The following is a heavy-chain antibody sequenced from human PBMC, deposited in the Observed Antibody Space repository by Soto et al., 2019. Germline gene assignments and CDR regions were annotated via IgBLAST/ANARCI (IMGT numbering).Heavy chain of an antibody. CDR2: ISAYNGNT. CDR3: CRRKGAMDV. CDR1: GYTFSGYG. V-gene: IGHV1-18*01. Sequence: QVQLVQSGAEVKKPGASVKVSCKTSGYTFSGYGISWVRQAPGQGLEWMGWISAYNGNTNYAQKFQGRVTMTTDTSTSTAYMDLKSLRSDDTAIYYCCRRKGAMDVWGQGTTVTVSS. J-gene: IGHJ6*02.